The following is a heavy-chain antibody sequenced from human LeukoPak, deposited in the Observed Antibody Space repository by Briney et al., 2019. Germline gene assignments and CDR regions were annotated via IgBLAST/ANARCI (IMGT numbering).Heavy chain of an antibody. Sequence: PGGSLRPSCAASGFTFSSYAMSWVRQAPGKGLVWVAHINTDGRTTTYADSVKGRFTVARDNAKNTLYLEMTRLRAEDTAVYYCARDDTYMFDYWGQGTQVTVSS. CDR2: INTDGRTT. J-gene: IGHJ4*02. CDR3: ARDDTYMFDY. V-gene: IGHV3-74*01. CDR1: GFTFSSYA. D-gene: IGHD2-2*02.